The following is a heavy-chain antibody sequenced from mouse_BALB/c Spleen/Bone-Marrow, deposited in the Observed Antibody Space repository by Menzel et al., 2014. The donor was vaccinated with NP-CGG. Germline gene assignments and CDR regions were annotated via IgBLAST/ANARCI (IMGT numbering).Heavy chain of an antibody. CDR3: ARSNMITTGYYYAMDY. CDR2: ISSGSSTI. J-gene: IGHJ4*01. CDR1: GFTFSSFG. V-gene: IGHV5-17*02. Sequence: EVKLEESGGGLVQPGGSRKVSCAASGFTFSSFGMHWVRQAPEKGLEWVAYISSGSSTIYYADTVKGRFTISRDNTKNTLFLQRTSLRSEDTAMYYWARSNMITTGYYYAMDYRGQGTSVTVSS. D-gene: IGHD2-4*01.